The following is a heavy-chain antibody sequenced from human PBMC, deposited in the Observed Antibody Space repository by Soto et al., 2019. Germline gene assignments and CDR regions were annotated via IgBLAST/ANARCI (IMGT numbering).Heavy chain of an antibody. D-gene: IGHD2-15*01. CDR2: ISYDGSNT. CDR3: ARESREGGSPFPKAGLSH. CDR1: GFIFSAYA. V-gene: IGHV3-30-3*01. Sequence: QVQLVESGGGVVQPGRSLRVSCSASGFIFSAYAMHWVRQAPGKGLEWVAVISYDGSNTYYADSVKGRFTISRDNSKNTVDLHNDGLRAEGTGMYYCARESREGGSPFPKAGLSHWGQGTLVTVSS. J-gene: IGHJ4*02.